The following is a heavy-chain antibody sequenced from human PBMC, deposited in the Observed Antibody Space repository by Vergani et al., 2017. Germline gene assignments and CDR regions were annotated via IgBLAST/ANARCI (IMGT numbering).Heavy chain of an antibody. CDR1: GFSLSTSGVG. CDR2: IYWNDDK. V-gene: IGHV2-5*01. D-gene: IGHD5-18*01. CDR3: ARIRAIGAFDI. J-gene: IGHJ3*02. Sequence: ITLKESGPTLVKPTQTLTLTCTFSGFSLSTSGVGVGWIRQPPGKALEWLALIYWNDDKRYSPSLKSRLTITKDTSKNQVVLTMTNMDPVDTATYYCARIRAIGAFDIWGQGTMVTVSS.